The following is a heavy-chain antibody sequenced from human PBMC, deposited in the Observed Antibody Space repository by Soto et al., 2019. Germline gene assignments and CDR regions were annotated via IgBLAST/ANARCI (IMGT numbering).Heavy chain of an antibody. V-gene: IGHV1-69*02. J-gene: IGHJ4*02. CDR3: AASYGSGYRAFDY. CDR1: GDTFSFYT. D-gene: IGHD3-10*01. CDR2: VNPIVSMS. Sequence: QVQLVQSGAEVKKPGSSVKVSCKASGDTFSFYTITWVRQAPGLGLEWMGRVNPIVSMSNYAQKFQGRDTITADKSTNTAYMQLSSLRSEDTAIYYCAASYGSGYRAFDYWGQGALVTVSS.